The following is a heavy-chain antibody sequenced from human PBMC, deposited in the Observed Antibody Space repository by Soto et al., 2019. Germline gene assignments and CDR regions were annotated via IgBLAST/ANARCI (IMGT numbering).Heavy chain of an antibody. V-gene: IGHV3-30-3*01. Sequence: QVQLVESGGGVVQPGRSLRLSCAASGFTFSSYAMHWVRQAPGKGLEWVEVISYDGSNKNYADSVKGRFTISRDNSKNTLYLQMNSLRAEDTAVYYCARPDSSSWIGWYFDLWGRGTLVTVSS. J-gene: IGHJ2*01. CDR1: GFTFSSYA. CDR3: ARPDSSSWIGWYFDL. D-gene: IGHD6-13*01. CDR2: ISYDGSNK.